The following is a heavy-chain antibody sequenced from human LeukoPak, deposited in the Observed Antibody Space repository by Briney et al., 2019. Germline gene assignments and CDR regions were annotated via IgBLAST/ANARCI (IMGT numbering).Heavy chain of an antibody. J-gene: IGHJ5*02. Sequence: ASVKVSCKVSGYTLTGLSMHWVRQAPGKGLEWMGGFDPEDGETIYAQKFQGRVTMTEDTSTDTAYMELSSLRSEDTAVYYCATLGDCSSTSCYSINKINWFDPWGQGTLVTVSS. CDR1: GYTLTGLS. CDR3: ATLGDCSSTSCYSINKINWFDP. V-gene: IGHV1-24*01. CDR2: FDPEDGET. D-gene: IGHD2-2*01.